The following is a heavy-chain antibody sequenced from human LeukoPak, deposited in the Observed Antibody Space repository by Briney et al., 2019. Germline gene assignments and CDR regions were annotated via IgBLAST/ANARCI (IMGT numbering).Heavy chain of an antibody. CDR3: ARDPYSGYYGTYYYYYMDV. V-gene: IGHV3-21*01. J-gene: IGHJ6*03. D-gene: IGHD3-22*01. CDR1: GFTFSSYG. CDR2: ISSISSSYI. Sequence: GGSLRLSCAASGFTFSSYGMSWVRQAPGKGLEWVSSISSISSSYIYYADSVKGRFTISRDNARNSLYLQIDSLRAEDTAVYYCARDPYSGYYGTYYYYYMDVWGKGTTVTISS.